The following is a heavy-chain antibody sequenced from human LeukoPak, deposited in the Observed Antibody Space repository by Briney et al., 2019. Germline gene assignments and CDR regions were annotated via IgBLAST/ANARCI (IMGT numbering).Heavy chain of an antibody. CDR2: ISYDGSNK. D-gene: IGHD2-15*01. V-gene: IGHV3-30-3*01. J-gene: IGHJ6*02. CDR3: ARGRLPGAPSMDV. CDR1: GYTFSSYA. Sequence: GGSLRLSCAASGYTFSSYAMHWVRQAPGKGLEWVAVISYDGSNKYYADSVKGRFTISRDNAKNSLYLQMNSLRAEDTAVYYCARGRLPGAPSMDVWGQGTTVTVSS.